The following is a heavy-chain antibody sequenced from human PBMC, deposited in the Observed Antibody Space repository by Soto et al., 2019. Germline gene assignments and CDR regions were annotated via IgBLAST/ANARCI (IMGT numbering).Heavy chain of an antibody. CDR3: VREGTKHLRDRFDP. D-gene: IGHD3-3*02. CDR1: GASRSGYY. Sequence: PSETLHITCNVCGASRSGYYWRWMRQPPGKGLERIGRIYATGMTDYNRSRKWRITMSVDMSKKQFSLTLRYVTAADTAIYYCVREGTKHLRDRFDPWGRGILVIVP. CDR2: IYATGMT. J-gene: IGHJ5*02. V-gene: IGHV4-4*07.